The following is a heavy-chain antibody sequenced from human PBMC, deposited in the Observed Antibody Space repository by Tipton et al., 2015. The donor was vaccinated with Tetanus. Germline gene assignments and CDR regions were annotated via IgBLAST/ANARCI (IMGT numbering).Heavy chain of an antibody. CDR1: GLTFSGHS. J-gene: IGHJ4*02. V-gene: IGHV3-23*01. CDR3: AREADCSGGSCFSGDFDN. CDR2: INGGSDST. D-gene: IGHD2-15*01. Sequence: SLRLSCAASGLTFSGHSMAWVRQLPGKGLEWVSGINGGSDSTYYADSVKGRFTISRDNSKNTLYLQMNSLRAEDTAVYYCAREADCSGGSCFSGDFDNWGQGTQVTVSS.